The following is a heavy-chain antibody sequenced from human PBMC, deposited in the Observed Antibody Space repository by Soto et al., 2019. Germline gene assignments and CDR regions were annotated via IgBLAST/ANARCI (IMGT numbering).Heavy chain of an antibody. D-gene: IGHD3-22*01. V-gene: IGHV1-18*01. CDR1: GYTVPSYG. CDR2: ISAYNGNT. J-gene: IGHJ6*02. Sequence: ASVKVSCKAAGYTVPSYGMGGVRQANEQGLEWMGWISAYNGNTNYAQKLQGRVTMTTDTSTSTAYMELRGLRSDDTAVYYCAVGKWLGNYYYYYGMDVWGQGTTVTVSS. CDR3: AVGKWLGNYYYYYGMDV.